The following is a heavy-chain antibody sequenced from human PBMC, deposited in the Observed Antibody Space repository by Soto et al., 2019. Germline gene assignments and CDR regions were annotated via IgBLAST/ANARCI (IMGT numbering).Heavy chain of an antibody. D-gene: IGHD1-7*01. CDR3: ARGQLITGTKYGMDV. CDR2: IIPIFGTA. CDR1: GGTFSSYA. J-gene: IGHJ6*02. V-gene: IGHV1-69*13. Sequence: SVKVSCKASGGTFSSYAVSWVRQAPGQGLEWMGGIIPIFGTANYAQKFQGRVTITADESTSTAYMELSSLRSEDTAVYYCARGQLITGTKYGMDVWGQGTTVTVSS.